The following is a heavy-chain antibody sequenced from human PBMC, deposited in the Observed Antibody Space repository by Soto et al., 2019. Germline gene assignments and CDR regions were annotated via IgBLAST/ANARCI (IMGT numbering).Heavy chain of an antibody. CDR3: ARGGSGSYYVLKGAFDI. J-gene: IGHJ3*02. CDR2: MNPNSGNT. Sequence: GASVKVSCKASGYTFTSYDINWVLQATGQGLEWMGWMNPNSGNTGYAQKFQGRVTMTRNTSISTAYMELSSLRSEDTAVYYCARGGSGSYYVLKGAFDIWGQGTMVTVSS. V-gene: IGHV1-8*01. D-gene: IGHD1-26*01. CDR1: GYTFTSYD.